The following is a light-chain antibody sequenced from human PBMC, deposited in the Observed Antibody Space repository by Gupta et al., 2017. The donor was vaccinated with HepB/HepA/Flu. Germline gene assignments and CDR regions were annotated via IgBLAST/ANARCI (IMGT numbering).Light chain of an antibody. CDR3: CSSADFAHVG. Sequence: SALTQPVSLSVSPGESITISSTVTSSDIEKYNLVSWYQQHPDKAPQLIMYHVTMPPSGVSDRFSASKSGNKASLTISGLQAEDEADDCCCSSADFAHVGFGGGTRLTVL. CDR1: SSDIEKYNL. V-gene: IGLV2-23*02. J-gene: IGLJ3*02. CDR2: HVT.